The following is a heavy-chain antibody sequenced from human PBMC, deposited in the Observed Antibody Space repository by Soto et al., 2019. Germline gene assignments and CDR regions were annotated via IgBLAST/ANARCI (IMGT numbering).Heavy chain of an antibody. CDR3: ARDVLRVEAPYYSGMDA. CDR1: GGSISSGGYS. D-gene: IGHD4-17*01. V-gene: IGHV4-30-2*01. J-gene: IGHJ6*02. CDR2: IYHSGST. Sequence: PSETLSLTCAVSGGSISSGGYSWSWIRQPPGKGLGWIGYIYHSGSTYYNPSLKSRVTISVDRSKNQFSLKLSSVTAADTAVYYCARDVLRVEAPYYSGMDAWGQGTTVTVSS.